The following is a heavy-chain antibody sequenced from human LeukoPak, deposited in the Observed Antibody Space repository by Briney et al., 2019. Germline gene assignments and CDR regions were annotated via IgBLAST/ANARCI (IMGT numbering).Heavy chain of an antibody. CDR2: IYYSGST. V-gene: IGHV4-59*08. CDR3: AKGAGAGYNLQPFDY. Sequence: SETLSLTCTVSGGSISSYYWSWIRQPPGKGLEWIGYIYYSGSTKYNPSLKSRVSISVDTSKNQFSLKLSSVTAADTAVYYCAKGAGAGYNLQPFDYWGQGTLVTVSS. CDR1: GGSISSYY. D-gene: IGHD5-24*01. J-gene: IGHJ4*02.